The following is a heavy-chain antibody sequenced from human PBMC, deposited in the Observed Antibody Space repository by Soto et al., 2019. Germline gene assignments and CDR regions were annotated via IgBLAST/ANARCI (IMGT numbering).Heavy chain of an antibody. CDR3: ARRARPDFYYMDV. D-gene: IGHD6-6*01. J-gene: IGHJ6*03. CDR2: ISSNGVGT. CDR1: GFTLSGYA. Sequence: GGSLRLSCAASGFTLSGYAMDWVRQAPGKGLEYVSGISSNGVGTYYANSVQGRFTISRDNSKNAVYPQMGSLRPEDMAVYYCARRARPDFYYMDVWGKGTTVTVSS. V-gene: IGHV3-64*01.